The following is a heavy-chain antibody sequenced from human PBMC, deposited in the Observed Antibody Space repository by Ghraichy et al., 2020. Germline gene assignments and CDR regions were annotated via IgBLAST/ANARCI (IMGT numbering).Heavy chain of an antibody. CDR2: ISAYNGNT. D-gene: IGHD4-17*01. CDR3: ARDSPSYGDYSNYYYGMDV. Sequence: ASVKVSCKASGYTFTSYGISWVRQAPGQGLEWMGWISAYNGNTNYAQKLQGRVTMTTDTSTSTAYMELRSLRSDDTAVYYCARDSPSYGDYSNYYYGMDVWGQGTTVTVSS. CDR1: GYTFTSYG. V-gene: IGHV1-18*01. J-gene: IGHJ6*02.